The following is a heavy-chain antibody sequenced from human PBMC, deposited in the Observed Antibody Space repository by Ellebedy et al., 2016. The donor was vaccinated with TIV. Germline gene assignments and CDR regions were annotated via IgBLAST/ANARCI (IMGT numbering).Heavy chain of an antibody. J-gene: IGHJ5*02. CDR3: ASLDVAVANWFDP. D-gene: IGHD3-10*02. V-gene: IGHV4-39*01. CDR2: ICYRVNT. CDR1: GASIDSGRYC. Sequence: MPSETLSLTCNVSGASIDSGRYCWAWIRPSPGNGLEWIGNICYRVNTYYNPSLTSRVIISADTSKNLLSLRLTSVTAADTAVYYCASLDVAVANWFDPWGHGTLVTVSS.